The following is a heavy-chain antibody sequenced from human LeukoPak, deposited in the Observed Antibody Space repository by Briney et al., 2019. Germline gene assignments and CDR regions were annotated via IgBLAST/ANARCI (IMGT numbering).Heavy chain of an antibody. J-gene: IGHJ4*02. CDR1: GGSISISDYY. D-gene: IGHD4-17*01. Sequence: SETLSLTCTVSGGSISISDYYWGWIRQSPGKGLEWIGSIYYTGNTYYNASLRSRVTISVDTSKNQFSLKLTSVTAADTAIYYCASRVRGDFGGHFDYWGQGTLVTVSS. CDR3: ASRVRGDFGGHFDY. CDR2: IYYTGNT. V-gene: IGHV4-39*01.